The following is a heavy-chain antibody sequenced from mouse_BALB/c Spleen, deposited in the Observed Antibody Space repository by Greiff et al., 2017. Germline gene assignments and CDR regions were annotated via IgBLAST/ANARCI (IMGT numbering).Heavy chain of an antibody. D-gene: IGHD2-3*01. CDR2: INPYNDGT. V-gene: IGHV1-14*01. CDR3: ARYEGTFYYAMDY. CDR1: GYTFTSYV. Sequence: EVQLQQSGPELVKPGASVKMSCKASGYTFTSYVMHWVKQKPGQGLEWIGYINPYNDGTKYNEKFKGKATLTSDKSSSTAYMELSSLTSEDSAVYYCARYEGTFYYAMDYWGQGTSVTVSS. J-gene: IGHJ4*01.